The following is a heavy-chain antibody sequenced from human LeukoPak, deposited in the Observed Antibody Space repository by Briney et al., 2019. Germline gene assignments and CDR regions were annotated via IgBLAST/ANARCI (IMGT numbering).Heavy chain of an antibody. CDR2: ISYDGSNK. CDR3: AKEGDDGYNSHFDY. J-gene: IGHJ4*02. D-gene: IGHD5-24*01. V-gene: IGHV3-30*18. CDR1: GFTFSSYG. Sequence: GGSLRLSCAASGFTFSSYGMHWVRQAPGKGLEWVAVISYDGSNKYYADSVKGRFTISRDNSKNTLCLQRNSLRAEDTAMYYCAKEGDDGYNSHFDYWGQGTLVTVSS.